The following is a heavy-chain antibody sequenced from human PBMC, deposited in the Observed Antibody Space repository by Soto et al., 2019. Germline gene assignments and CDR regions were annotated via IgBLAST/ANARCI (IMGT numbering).Heavy chain of an antibody. CDR1: GFTFSSYA. J-gene: IGHJ4*02. CDR2: FSGSGGST. D-gene: IGHD6-19*01. V-gene: IGHV3-23*01. CDR3: AKSRERQWLVFSDY. Sequence: EVQLLESGGGLVQPGGSLRLSCAASGFTFSSYAMSWVRQAPGKGLEWVSAFSGSGGSTYYADSVKGRFTISRDNSKNTLYLQMNSLRAEDTAVYYCAKSRERQWLVFSDYWGQGTLVTVSS.